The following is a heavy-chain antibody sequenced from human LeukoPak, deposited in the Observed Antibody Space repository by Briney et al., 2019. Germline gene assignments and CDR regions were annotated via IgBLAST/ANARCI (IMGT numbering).Heavy chain of an antibody. CDR2: IYYSGST. Sequence: SETLSLTCTVSGGSVSSGFYYWSWIRQPPGKGLEWIGYIYYSGSTNYNPSLKSRVNISVDASKNQFSLKLSSVTAADTAVYYCARGGWSLDYWGQGTLVTVSS. V-gene: IGHV4-61*01. J-gene: IGHJ4*02. CDR1: GGSVSSGFYY. CDR3: ARGGWSLDY. D-gene: IGHD6-19*01.